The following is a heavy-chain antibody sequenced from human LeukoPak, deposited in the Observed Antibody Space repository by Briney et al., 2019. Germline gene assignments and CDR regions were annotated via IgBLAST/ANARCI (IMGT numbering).Heavy chain of an antibody. CDR1: GGSISGYY. D-gene: IGHD4-23*01. CDR2: ILYSGST. Sequence: SETLSLTCSVSGGSISGYYWSWIRQPPGKGLEWIALILYSGSTTYNPSLKGRVTTSVDTSKNQFSLRLSSVTAADTAVYYCARGYGGRLGYFDLWGRGTLVTVSS. J-gene: IGHJ2*01. CDR3: ARGYGGRLGYFDL. V-gene: IGHV4-59*01.